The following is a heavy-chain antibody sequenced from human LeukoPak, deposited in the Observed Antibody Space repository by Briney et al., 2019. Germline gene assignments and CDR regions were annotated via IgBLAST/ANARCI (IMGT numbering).Heavy chain of an antibody. CDR2: IYNSGST. Sequence: SETLSLTCTVSGGSISSGDYYWSWIRQHPGKGLEWLGYIYNSGSTHYNPSLKSRVTISVDTSKNQFSLKLSSVTAADTAVYYCARGVYYYDSSGYSQGNWFDPWGQGTLVTVSS. CDR3: ARGVYYYDSSGYSQGNWFDP. D-gene: IGHD3-22*01. V-gene: IGHV4-31*03. CDR1: GGSISSGDYY. J-gene: IGHJ5*02.